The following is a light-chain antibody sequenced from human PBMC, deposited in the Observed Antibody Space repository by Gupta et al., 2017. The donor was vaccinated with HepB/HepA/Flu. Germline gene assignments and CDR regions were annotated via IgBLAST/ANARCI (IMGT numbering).Light chain of an antibody. V-gene: IGKV1-9*01. CDR2: ATS. Sequence: DIQLTQSPFFLSASVGDRVTITCRASRAISSYLAWYQQKPGKAPKRLIYATSTLQGGVPSRFSGSGSKTEFTLTINSLQPEDFATYYCQQRDSYPRTFGGGTKVEIK. CDR3: QQRDSYPRT. J-gene: IGKJ4*01. CDR1: RAISSY.